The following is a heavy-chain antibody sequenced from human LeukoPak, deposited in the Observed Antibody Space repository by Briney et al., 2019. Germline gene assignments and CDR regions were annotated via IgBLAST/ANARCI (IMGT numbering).Heavy chain of an antibody. CDR2: IIPIFGTA. J-gene: IGHJ5*02. V-gene: IGHV1-69*13. D-gene: IGHD2-15*01. CDR1: GGTFSSYA. Sequence: GSSVKVSCKASGGTFSSYAISWVRQAPGQGLEWMGGIIPIFGTANYAQKFQGGVTITADESTSTAYMELSSLRSEDTAVYYCARMVAAPSGPFPRFDPWGQGTLVTVSS. CDR3: ARMVAAPSGPFPRFDP.